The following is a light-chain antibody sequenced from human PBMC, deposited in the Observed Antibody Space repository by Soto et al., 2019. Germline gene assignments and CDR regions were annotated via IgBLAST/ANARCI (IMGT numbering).Light chain of an antibody. J-gene: IGKJ1*01. V-gene: IGKV2-28*01. CDR1: QSLQHSNGYNY. Sequence: DIVMTQSPLSLPVTPGEPASVSCRASQSLQHSNGYNYLDWYLQKPGQSPQLLLYLGSHRASGVPDRFSGSASGTDFTLKITRVEAEDVGVYYCMQALQTPWTVGQGTKVEIK. CDR2: LGS. CDR3: MQALQTPWT.